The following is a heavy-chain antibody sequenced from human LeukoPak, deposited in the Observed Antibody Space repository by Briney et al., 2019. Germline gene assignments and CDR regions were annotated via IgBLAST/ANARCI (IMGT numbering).Heavy chain of an antibody. CDR1: GYTFTSYY. V-gene: IGHV1-46*01. CDR3: ARVLSTSRRHDAFDI. Sequence: ASVKVSCKASGYTFTSYYMHWVRQAPGQGLEWMGIINPSGGSTSYAQKFQGRVTMTGDMSTSTVYMEMNSLRSEDTAVYFCARVLSTSRRHDAFDIWGQGTMVTVSS. D-gene: IGHD6-6*01. CDR2: INPSGGST. J-gene: IGHJ3*02.